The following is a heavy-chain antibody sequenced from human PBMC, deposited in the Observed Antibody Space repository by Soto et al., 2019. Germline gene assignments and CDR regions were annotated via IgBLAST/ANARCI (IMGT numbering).Heavy chain of an antibody. CDR3: ARGWTKYYDFWSGYF. V-gene: IGHV3-7*01. Sequence: GGSLRLSCAASGFTFSSYWMSWVRQAPGKGLEWVANIKQDGSEKYYVDSVKGRFTISRDNAKNSLYLQMNSLRAEDTAVYYCARGWTKYYDFWSGYFWGQGTLVTVSS. J-gene: IGHJ4*02. D-gene: IGHD3-3*01. CDR1: GFTFSSYW. CDR2: IKQDGSEK.